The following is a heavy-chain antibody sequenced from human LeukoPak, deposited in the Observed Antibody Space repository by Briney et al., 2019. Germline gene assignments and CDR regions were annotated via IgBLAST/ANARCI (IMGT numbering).Heavy chain of an antibody. CDR3: ARYRRPTIYQGLDS. CDR2: IASSGATI. Sequence: PGGSLRLSCAASGFTFSDYYMSWIRQVPGKGLEWIAYIASSGATIYNADFVKGRFAISRDNAKNSLYLQMNSLTAEDTAVYYCARYRRPTIYQGLDSWGQGTLVTVPS. J-gene: IGHJ4*02. CDR1: GFTFSDYY. D-gene: IGHD2-2*01. V-gene: IGHV3-11*04.